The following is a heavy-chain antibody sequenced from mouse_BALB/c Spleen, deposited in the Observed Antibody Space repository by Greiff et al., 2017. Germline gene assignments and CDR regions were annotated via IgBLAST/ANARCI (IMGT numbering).Heavy chain of an antibody. D-gene: IGHD2-14*01. CDR3: ARDYRYDGRPFFDY. CDR2: INPYNDGT. CDR1: GYTFTSYV. J-gene: IGHJ2*01. V-gene: IGHV1-14*01. Sequence: VQLQQSGPELVKPGASVKMSCKASGYTFTSYVMHWVKQKPGQGLEWIGYINPYNDGTKYNEKFKGKATLTSDKSSSTAYMELSSLTSEDSAVYYCARDYRYDGRPFFDYWGQGTTLTVSS.